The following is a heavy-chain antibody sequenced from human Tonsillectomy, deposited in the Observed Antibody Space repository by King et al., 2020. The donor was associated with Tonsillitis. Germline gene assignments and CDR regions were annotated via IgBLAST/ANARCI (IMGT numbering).Heavy chain of an antibody. Sequence: VQLVESGGGVVQPGRSLRLSCAASGFTFSNYGMHWVRQAPGKGLEWVALIADDASYENYADYVKGRFAISRDNSKNTLYLELNSLRVEDTAVYYCAKDVIALSEWYFDSWGRGSLVTGSS. V-gene: IGHV3-30*18. J-gene: IGHJ2*01. CDR3: AKDVIALSEWYFDS. D-gene: IGHD3-10*01. CDR2: IADDASYE. CDR1: GFTFSNYG.